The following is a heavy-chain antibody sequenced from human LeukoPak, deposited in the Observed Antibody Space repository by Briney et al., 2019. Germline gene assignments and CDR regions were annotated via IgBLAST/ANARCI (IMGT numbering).Heavy chain of an antibody. D-gene: IGHD2-15*01. J-gene: IGHJ3*02. CDR1: GYTFNRYG. CDR2: ISAYNGNT. V-gene: IGHV1-18*01. CDR3: ARQGYCSGGSCYARADAFDI. Sequence: ASVKVSCKASGYTFNRYGISWVRQAPGQGPEWMTWISAYNGNTNYAQNLQGRVTMTTDTSTSTAYMELRSLRSDDTAVYYCARQGYCSGGSCYARADAFDIWGQGTMVTVSS.